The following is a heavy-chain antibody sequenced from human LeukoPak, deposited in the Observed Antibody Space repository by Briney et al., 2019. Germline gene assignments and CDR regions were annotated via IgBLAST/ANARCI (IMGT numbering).Heavy chain of an antibody. Sequence: GSLRLSCAASGFTFSSYAVTWVRHAPGKGLEWVSGITGSGDTTFYADSVKGRFTISRDNSKNTLYLQMHSLRAEDTAVYYCVKDYSTIAAAANPLFDYWGQGALVTVSS. J-gene: IGHJ4*02. V-gene: IGHV3-23*01. CDR3: VKDYSTIAAAANPLFDY. CDR1: GFTFSSYA. D-gene: IGHD6-13*01. CDR2: ITGSGDTT.